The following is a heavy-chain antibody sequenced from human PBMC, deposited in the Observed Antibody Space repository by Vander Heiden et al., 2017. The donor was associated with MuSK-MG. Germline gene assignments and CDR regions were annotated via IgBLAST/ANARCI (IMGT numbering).Heavy chain of an antibody. CDR2: ISGSSVST. D-gene: IGHD3-16*01. J-gene: IGHJ4*02. CDR1: GFTFSSYA. CDR3: AKGLFSSTQASNYDN. V-gene: IGHV3-23*01. Sequence: EVQLLESGGGLVQPGGSLRLSCVASGFTFSSYAMSWVRQAPGGGPEWVSGISGSSVSTYYADSVKGRFTIFRDNSQNTLYMDMSGLSPHDSALYYCAKGLFSSTQASNYDNRGQGSMVTV.